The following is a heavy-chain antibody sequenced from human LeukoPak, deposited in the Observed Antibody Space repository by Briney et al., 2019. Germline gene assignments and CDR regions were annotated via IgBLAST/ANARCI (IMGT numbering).Heavy chain of an antibody. D-gene: IGHD4-17*01. CDR3: ASPRTTVTNWFDP. CDR1: GYSISSGYF. CDR2: IYYSGST. V-gene: IGHV4-38-2*01. Sequence: SETLSLTCAVSGYSISSGYFWGWIRQPPGKGLEWIGSIYYSGSTYYNPSLKSRVTISVDTSKNQFSLKLSSVTAADTAVYYCASPRTTVTNWFDPWGQGTLVTVSS. J-gene: IGHJ5*02.